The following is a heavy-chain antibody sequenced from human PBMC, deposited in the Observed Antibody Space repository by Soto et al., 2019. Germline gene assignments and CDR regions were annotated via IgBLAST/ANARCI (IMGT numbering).Heavy chain of an antibody. V-gene: IGHV3-7*05. CDR2: IKEDGSEK. CDR3: ARDFGGP. Sequence: PGGSLRLSCTASGFTVSSYWMNWVRQAPGKGLEWVGNIKEDGSEKFYVDSVKGRFTISRDNAKNSLYLDMNSLRVEDTAIYFCARDFGGPWGQGTLVTVSS. CDR1: GFTVSSYW. D-gene: IGHD1-26*01. J-gene: IGHJ5*02.